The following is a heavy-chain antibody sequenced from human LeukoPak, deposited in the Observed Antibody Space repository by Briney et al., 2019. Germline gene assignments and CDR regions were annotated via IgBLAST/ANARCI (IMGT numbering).Heavy chain of an antibody. D-gene: IGHD4-17*01. CDR3: ARGLLGDYFRDY. J-gene: IGHJ4*02. V-gene: IGHV3-33*01. CDR2: LWYDGSNK. CDR1: GFTFSSYS. Sequence: GGSLRLSCAASGFTFSSYSMYWVRQAPGKGLEWVALLWYDGSNKYYTDSVKGRFIISRDNSKNTLYLQMNSLRAEDTAAYYCARGLLGDYFRDYWGQGTLVTVSS.